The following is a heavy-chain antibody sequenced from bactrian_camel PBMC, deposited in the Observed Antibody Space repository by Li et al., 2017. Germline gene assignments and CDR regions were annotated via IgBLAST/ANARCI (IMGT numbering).Heavy chain of an antibody. D-gene: IGHD2*01. V-gene: IGHV3S6*01. Sequence: QVQLVESGGTSVQIGGSLRLSCTASGFTFCDNLMTWVRQVPGKGLEWVSSIYEEGTKTYYSDSVKGRFAISRDNAKSRLYLQVDNLQSEDTGLYYCGGGWHTIYWSQWTQVTVS. CDR1: GFTFCDNL. J-gene: IGHJ4*01. CDR3: GGGWHTIY. CDR2: IYEEGTKT.